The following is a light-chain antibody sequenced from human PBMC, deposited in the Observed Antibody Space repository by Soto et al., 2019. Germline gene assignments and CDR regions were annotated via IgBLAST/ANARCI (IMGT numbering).Light chain of an antibody. V-gene: IGKV1-9*01. Sequence: DIQLTQSPSFLSASVGDRVTITCRASQGISSYLAWYQQRPGKAPKVLIYAASTLQSGVPSRFSGSGFGTEFTLTISSLQPEDFGTYYCQQLNSYPLTFGGGTKVDIK. CDR3: QQLNSYPLT. J-gene: IGKJ4*01. CDR1: QGISSY. CDR2: AAS.